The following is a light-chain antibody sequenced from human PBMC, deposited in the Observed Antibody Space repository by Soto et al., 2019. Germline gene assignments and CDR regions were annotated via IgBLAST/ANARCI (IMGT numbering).Light chain of an antibody. Sequence: NFMLTQPHSVSESPGKTVTISCTSSRGNIGSNYVQWYQQRPGSAPTTLIYEDNQRPSGVPDRFSGSIDRSSNSASLTISGLKTEDEADYYCQSSDSSTPVVFGGGTKLTVL. CDR1: RGNIGSNY. CDR3: QSSDSSTPVV. V-gene: IGLV6-57*04. J-gene: IGLJ2*01. CDR2: EDN.